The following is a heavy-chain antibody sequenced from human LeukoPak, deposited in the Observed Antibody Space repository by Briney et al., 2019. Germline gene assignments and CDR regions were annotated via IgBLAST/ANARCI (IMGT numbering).Heavy chain of an antibody. CDR3: ARDQGIDY. J-gene: IGHJ4*02. D-gene: IGHD6-13*01. V-gene: IGHV3-21*01. CDR2: ISSSSSYI. CDR1: EFTFSSYW. Sequence: GGSLRLSCAPSEFTFSSYWMTWFRRAQGRGLEWVSSISSSSSYIYYADSVKGRLTISRDNAKNSLYLQMNSLRAEDTAVYYCARDQGIDYWGQGTLVTVSS.